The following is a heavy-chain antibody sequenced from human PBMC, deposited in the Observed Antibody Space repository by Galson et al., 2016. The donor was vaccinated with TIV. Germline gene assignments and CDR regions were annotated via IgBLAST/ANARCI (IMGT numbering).Heavy chain of an antibody. V-gene: IGHV1-69*13. CDR3: AKCRNTAMDTYYYYYGLDV. D-gene: IGHD5-18*01. Sequence: SVKVSCKASGVTFSYFAFSWVRQAPGQGLEWMGGIIPLFGEAHYAQKFQGRVTISADESTSTVYMELSGLRSGDTAMYYCAKCRNTAMDTYYYYYGLDVWGQGTTVTVSS. CDR1: GVTFSYFA. CDR2: IIPLFGEA. J-gene: IGHJ6*02.